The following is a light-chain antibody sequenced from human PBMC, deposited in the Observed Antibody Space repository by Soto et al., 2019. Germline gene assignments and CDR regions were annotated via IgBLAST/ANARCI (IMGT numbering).Light chain of an antibody. CDR2: DAS. J-gene: IGKJ5*01. V-gene: IGKV3-11*01. CDR3: QQRSNWPPAIT. Sequence: EIVLTQSPASLSFSPGETATLSCRAVQSVSSYLGWYQQKPGQAPSLLIYDASKRATGIPARFSGSGSGTDFTLTISSLEPEDFAVYYCQQRSNWPPAITFGQGTRLEIK. CDR1: QSVSSY.